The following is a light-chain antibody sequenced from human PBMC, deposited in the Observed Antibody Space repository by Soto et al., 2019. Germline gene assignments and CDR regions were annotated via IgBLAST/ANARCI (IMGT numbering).Light chain of an antibody. J-gene: IGKJ5*01. Sequence: DIQMTQSPSSVSASVGDRVTITCRASQGLKFLAWYQQKPGKAPRLMIYEATNLQSGVPPRFTGSGSGTDCTLTISSLQPEDVATYFCQQANSFPITLGQGTRLEIK. V-gene: IGKV1-12*01. CDR2: EAT. CDR1: QGLKF. CDR3: QQANSFPIT.